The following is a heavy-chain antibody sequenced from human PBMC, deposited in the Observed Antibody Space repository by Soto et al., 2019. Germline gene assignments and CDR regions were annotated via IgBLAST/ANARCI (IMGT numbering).Heavy chain of an antibody. CDR1: GGSISSYY. D-gene: IGHD3-3*01. Sequence: SETLSLTCTVSGGSISSYYWSWIRQPPGKGLEWIGYIYYSGSTNYNPSLKSRVTISVDTSKNQFSLKLSSVTAADTAVYYCARRYDFWSGYQTFDPWGQGTLVTVSS. J-gene: IGHJ5*02. CDR2: IYYSGST. CDR3: ARRYDFWSGYQTFDP. V-gene: IGHV4-59*08.